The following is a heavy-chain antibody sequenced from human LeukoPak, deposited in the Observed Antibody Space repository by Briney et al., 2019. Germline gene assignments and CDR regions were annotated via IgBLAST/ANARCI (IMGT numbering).Heavy chain of an antibody. Sequence: EASVKVSCKASGYTFTSYYMHWVRQAPGQGLEWMGIINPSGGSTSYAQKFQGRVTMTRDTSISTAYMELSSLRSEDTAVYYCARASGDYVDYWGQGTLVTVSS. CDR1: GYTFTSYY. J-gene: IGHJ4*02. D-gene: IGHD4-17*01. CDR3: ARASGDYVDY. CDR2: INPSGGST. V-gene: IGHV1-46*01.